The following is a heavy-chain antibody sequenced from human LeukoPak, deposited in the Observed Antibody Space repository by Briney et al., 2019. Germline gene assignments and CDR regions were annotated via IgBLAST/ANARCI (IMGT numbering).Heavy chain of an antibody. J-gene: IGHJ6*04. CDR2: ISSGGSTI. CDR3: AELGITMIGGV. D-gene: IGHD3-10*02. Sequence: GGSLRLSCAASGFTFSSYTMNWVRQAPGKGLEWVSYISSGGSTIYYADSVKGRFTISRDNAKNSLYLQMNSLRAEDTAVYYCAELGITMIGGVWGKGTTVTISS. CDR1: GFTFSSYT. V-gene: IGHV3-48*04.